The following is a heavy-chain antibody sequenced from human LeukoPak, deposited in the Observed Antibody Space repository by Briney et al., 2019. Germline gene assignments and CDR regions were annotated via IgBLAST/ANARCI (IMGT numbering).Heavy chain of an antibody. V-gene: IGHV4-59*01. Sequence: SETLSLTCSVSGASISSYYWSWIRQPPGKDLEWIGSISCDRITNYSPSLKSRVTISLDTSKNQVSLKLSSVTPADTVVYYCARDTTLYGDYGWFDPWGQGTLVTVSS. CDR2: ISCDRIT. D-gene: IGHD4-17*01. J-gene: IGHJ5*02. CDR1: GASISSYY. CDR3: ARDTTLYGDYGWFDP.